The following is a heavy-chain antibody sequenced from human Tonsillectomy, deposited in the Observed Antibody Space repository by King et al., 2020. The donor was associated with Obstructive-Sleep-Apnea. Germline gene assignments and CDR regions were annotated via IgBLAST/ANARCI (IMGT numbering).Heavy chain of an antibody. CDR3: ARDKENDDFWSGYYKSDAFDI. J-gene: IGHJ3*02. D-gene: IGHD3-3*01. CDR1: GGSISTTSYY. Sequence: QLQESGPGLVKPSETLSLTCTVSGGSISTTSYYWDWIHQPPGKGLEWIGSIDYSGSTYYNPSLKSRVTISVDTSKNHFSLNLSSVTAADTAVYYCARDKENDDFWSGYYKSDAFDIWGQGTMVTVSS. CDR2: IDYSGST. V-gene: IGHV4-39*07.